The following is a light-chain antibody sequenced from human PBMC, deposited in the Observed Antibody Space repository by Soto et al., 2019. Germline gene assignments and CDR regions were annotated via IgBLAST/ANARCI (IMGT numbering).Light chain of an antibody. Sequence: QSALNQPASVSGSPGQSITLSCTGTSSDVGSYNLVSWYQQHLGKAPKLMIYEGSKRPSGVSNRFSGSKSGNTASLTISVLQAEDEAEYYCCSYAGSSTFVFGTRTKLTVL. CDR1: SSDVGSYNL. V-gene: IGLV2-23*01. CDR2: EGS. J-gene: IGLJ1*01. CDR3: CSYAGSSTFV.